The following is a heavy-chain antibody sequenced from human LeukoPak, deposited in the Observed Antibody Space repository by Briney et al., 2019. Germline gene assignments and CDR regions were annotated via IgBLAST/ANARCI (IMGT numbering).Heavy chain of an antibody. Sequence: SETLSLTCGVSDYSIGSGYCWGWIRQPPGKGLEWIGSIHHSGSAYYNPSLKSRVTISVDTSKNQFSLRLSSVTAADTAVYYCARAPYYYDNSGYPDYWGQGTLVTVSS. CDR3: ARAPYYYDNSGYPDY. V-gene: IGHV4-38-2*01. D-gene: IGHD3-22*01. CDR2: IHHSGSA. CDR1: DYSIGSGYC. J-gene: IGHJ4*02.